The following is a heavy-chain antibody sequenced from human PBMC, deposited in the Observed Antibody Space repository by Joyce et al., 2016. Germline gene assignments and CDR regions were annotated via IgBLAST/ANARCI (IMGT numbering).Heavy chain of an antibody. J-gene: IGHJ4*02. V-gene: IGHV3-11*01. D-gene: IGHD1-14*01. CDR3: AKDRRNFCYFEN. Sequence: QVQLVESGGGLVEPGGSLRLSCVASGFPFDVVYMAWIRQAPGKGLEWISAIRSDGATVDYADSVKGRFTISRDNTKNSLYLQMNSLRVGDTAVYYCAKDRRNFCYFENWGQGALVTVSS. CDR2: IRSDGATV. CDR1: GFPFDVVY.